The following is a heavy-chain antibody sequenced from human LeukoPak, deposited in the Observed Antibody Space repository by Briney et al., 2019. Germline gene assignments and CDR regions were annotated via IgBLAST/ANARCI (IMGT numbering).Heavy chain of an antibody. CDR3: AKDLIGDAFDI. V-gene: IGHV3-30*18. D-gene: IGHD3-22*01. J-gene: IGHJ3*02. Sequence: GGSLRLSCAASGFTFSDYAMHWVRQAPGKGLEWVALISYDGNNKYYADSVKGRFTISRDNSKNTLYLQVNSLRAEDTAVYYCAKDLIGDAFDIWGQGTMVTVSS. CDR2: ISYDGNNK. CDR1: GFTFSDYA.